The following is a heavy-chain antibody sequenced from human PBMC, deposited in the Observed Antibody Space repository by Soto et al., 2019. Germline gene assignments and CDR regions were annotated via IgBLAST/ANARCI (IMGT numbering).Heavy chain of an antibody. V-gene: IGHV3-30*18. CDR2: VSYDATDK. CDR3: AKSLNAPPCYYYGMDV. CDR1: GFTFSNYG. J-gene: IGHJ6*02. Sequence: GGSLRLSCAASGFTFSNYGMHWVRQAPGKGLEWVAVVSYDATDKYYADSVKGRFTISRDNSKNTLYLQMNSLRAEDTAVYYCAKSLNAPPCYYYGMDVWGQGTTVTVSS.